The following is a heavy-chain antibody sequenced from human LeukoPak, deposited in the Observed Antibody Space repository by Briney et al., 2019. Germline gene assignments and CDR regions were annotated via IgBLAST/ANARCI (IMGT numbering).Heavy chain of an antibody. CDR3: ARDGDSGSYGWFVP. J-gene: IGHJ5*02. Sequence: NPSETLSLTCTVSGGSISTNYWSWIRQPPGKGLEWIGYFSYTGSTNYNPSLKSRVTISVNTSKNQFSLKLSSVTAADTAVYYCARDGDSGSYGWFVPWGQGTLVSVSS. V-gene: IGHV4-59*01. D-gene: IGHD1-26*01. CDR2: FSYTGST. CDR1: GGSISTNY.